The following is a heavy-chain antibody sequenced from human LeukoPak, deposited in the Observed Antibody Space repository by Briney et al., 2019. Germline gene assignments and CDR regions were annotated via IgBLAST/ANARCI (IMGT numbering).Heavy chain of an antibody. CDR1: GFTFSSYW. V-gene: IGHV3-74*01. J-gene: IGHJ4*02. CDR3: ARVGHSGSYYAY. D-gene: IGHD1-26*01. Sequence: GGPLRLSCAASGFTFSSYWMHWVRQAPGKGLVWVSRINSDGSSTSYADSVKGRFTISRDNAKNTLYLQMNSLRAEDTAVYYCARVGHSGSYYAYWGQGTLVTVSS. CDR2: INSDGSST.